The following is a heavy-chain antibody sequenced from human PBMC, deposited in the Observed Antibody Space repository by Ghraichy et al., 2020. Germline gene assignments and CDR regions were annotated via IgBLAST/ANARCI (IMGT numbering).Heavy chain of an antibody. CDR3: AKVVTNHLGVVGYYFDY. J-gene: IGHJ4*02. Sequence: WGSLRLSCAASGFTFSSFAMSWARQAPGKGLEWVSAISVNGDTTYYADSVKGRFTISRDISKNTLYLQMNSLRSEDTAVYYCAKVVTNHLGVVGYYFDYWGQGTLVTVSS. D-gene: IGHD1-14*01. V-gene: IGHV3-23*01. CDR1: GFTFSSFA. CDR2: ISVNGDTT.